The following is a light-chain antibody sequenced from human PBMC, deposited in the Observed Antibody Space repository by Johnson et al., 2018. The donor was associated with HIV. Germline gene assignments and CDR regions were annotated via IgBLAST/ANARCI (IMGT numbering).Light chain of an antibody. CDR1: TYNIGNNY. CDR3: GTWDSSLSAGGV. J-gene: IGLJ1*01. V-gene: IGLV1-51*02. CDR2: EKN. Sequence: QSVLTQPPSVSAAPGQKVTISCSGSTYNIGNNYVSWYQQLPGTAPTLLIYEKNKRPSGIPDRFSGSKSGTSATLGITGLQTGDEADYYCGTWDSSLSAGGVFGTGTKVTVL.